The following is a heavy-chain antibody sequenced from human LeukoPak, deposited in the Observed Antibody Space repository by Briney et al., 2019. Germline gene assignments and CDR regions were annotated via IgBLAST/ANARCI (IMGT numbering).Heavy chain of an antibody. CDR1: GFTFSNAW. CDR3: ARILDSAWGELGY. V-gene: IGHV3-15*01. D-gene: IGHD6-19*01. Sequence: PGGSLRLSCAASGFTFSNAWMSWVRQAPGKGLEWVGRIRSKSDYGTTDYAAPVKGRFTISRDDSKNTLYLQMNSLRAEDTAVYYCARILDSAWGELGYWGQGTLVTVSS. CDR2: IRSKSDYGTT. J-gene: IGHJ4*02.